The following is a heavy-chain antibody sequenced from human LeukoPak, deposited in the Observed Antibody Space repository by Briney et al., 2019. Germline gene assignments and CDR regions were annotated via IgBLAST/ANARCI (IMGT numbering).Heavy chain of an antibody. J-gene: IGHJ4*02. CDR3: ARYSGYDEPFEY. Sequence: ASVKLSCKASGYTFTGYYMHWVRQAPGQGLEWMGWINPNSGGTSYARKFQGRVTMTRDTSVNTAYLELGRLRSDDTAVYYCARYSGYDEPFEYWGRGTVVSVSS. D-gene: IGHD5-12*01. V-gene: IGHV1-2*02. CDR2: INPNSGGT. CDR1: GYTFTGYY.